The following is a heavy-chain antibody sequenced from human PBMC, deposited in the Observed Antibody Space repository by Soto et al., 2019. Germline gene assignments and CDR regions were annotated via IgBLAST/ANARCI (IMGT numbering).Heavy chain of an antibody. V-gene: IGHV3-73*01. CDR3: TSPDYYGSGSYWESGALDI. D-gene: IGHD3-10*01. CDR2: IRSKANSYAT. J-gene: IGHJ3*02. CDR1: GFTFSGSA. Sequence: EVQLVESGGGLVQPGGSLKLSCAASGFTFSGSAMHWVRQASGKGLEWVGRIRSKANSYATAYAASGKGRFTISRDDSKNTAYLQMNSLKTDDTAVYYCTSPDYYGSGSYWESGALDIWGQGTMVAVSS.